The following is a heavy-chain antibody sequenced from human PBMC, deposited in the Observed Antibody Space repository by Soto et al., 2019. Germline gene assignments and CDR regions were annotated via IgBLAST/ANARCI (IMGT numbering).Heavy chain of an antibody. V-gene: IGHV3-48*01. CDR3: TTDSYITIVIIRFDY. CDR1: GFTFRNKG. D-gene: IGHD3-16*02. Sequence: GGAPRLSCAASGFTFRNKGMNWGPPAPGKGLEWVSFIAHRSGMTSYADSVRGRFSISRDDAKNSLYLQMNSLKTEDTAVYYCTTDSYITIVIIRFDYWGHGTLVTVSS. J-gene: IGHJ4*01. CDR2: IAHRSGMT.